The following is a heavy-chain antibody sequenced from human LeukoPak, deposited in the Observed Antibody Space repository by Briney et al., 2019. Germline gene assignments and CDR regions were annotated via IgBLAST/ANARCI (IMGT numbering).Heavy chain of an antibody. CDR2: IYPDDSDT. CDR1: GYSFTNYR. D-gene: IGHD6-6*01. Sequence: HGESLKISCKGSGYSFTNYRIGWVRQMPGKGLEWMGIIYPDDSDTRYSPSFQGQVTISADKSITTAYLQWSSLKASDTAMYYCASYRGSSGRHFDYWGQGTLVTVSS. J-gene: IGHJ4*02. V-gene: IGHV5-51*01. CDR3: ASYRGSSGRHFDY.